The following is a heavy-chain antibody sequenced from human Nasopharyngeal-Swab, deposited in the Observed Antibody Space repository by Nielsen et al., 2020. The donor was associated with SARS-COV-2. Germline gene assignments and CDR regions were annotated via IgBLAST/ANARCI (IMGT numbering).Heavy chain of an antibody. CDR2: ISAYNGNT. CDR1: FYTFTSYG. Sequence: ASVKVSCKASFYTFTSYGISWVRQAPGQGLEWMGWISAYNGNTNYAQKLQGRVTMTTDTSTSTAYMELRSLRSADTAVYYCARDDSSNYDFWSGYYTSFDYWGQGTLVTVSS. V-gene: IGHV1-18*01. D-gene: IGHD3-3*01. J-gene: IGHJ4*02. CDR3: ARDDSSNYDFWSGYYTSFDY.